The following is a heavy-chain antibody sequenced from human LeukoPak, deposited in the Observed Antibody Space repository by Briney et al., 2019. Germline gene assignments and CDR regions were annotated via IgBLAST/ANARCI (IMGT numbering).Heavy chain of an antibody. D-gene: IGHD6-19*01. CDR1: GGFFSGYY. J-gene: IGHJ4*02. CDR2: INHSGST. CDR3: ARGPLGYSSGWSLGY. V-gene: IGHV4-34*01. Sequence: SETLSLTCAVYGGFFSGYYWSWIRQPPGKGLEWIGEINHSGSTNYNPSLKSRVTISVDTSKNQFSLKLSSVTAADTAVYYCARGPLGYSSGWSLGYWGQGTLVTVSS.